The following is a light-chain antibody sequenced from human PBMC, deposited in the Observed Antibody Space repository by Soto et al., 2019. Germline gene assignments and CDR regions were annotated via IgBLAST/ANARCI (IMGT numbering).Light chain of an antibody. Sequence: EIVLTQSPATLSLSPGERATLSCRASQSVSSYLAWYQQKPGQAPRLLIYDASNRATGIPARFSGSGSGTAFTFTFISPDPEDLTVYYRQQCRTFPRTFGQGTKLEIK. J-gene: IGKJ2*01. CDR2: DAS. CDR1: QSVSSY. CDR3: QQCRTFPRT. V-gene: IGKV3-11*01.